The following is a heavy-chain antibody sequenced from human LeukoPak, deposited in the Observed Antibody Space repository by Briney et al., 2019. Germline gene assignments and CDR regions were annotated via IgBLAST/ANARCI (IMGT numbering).Heavy chain of an antibody. J-gene: IGHJ4*02. Sequence: PGGSLRLSCAASGFTFRSYWMHWVRQAPGRGLVWVSRINSDGSSTSYADSVKGRFTISRDNAKNTVYLQMNSLRAEDTAVYYCAREFYVSPYYDSSGYYEGWGQGTLVTVSS. CDR1: GFTFRSYW. D-gene: IGHD3-22*01. V-gene: IGHV3-74*01. CDR2: INSDGSST. CDR3: AREFYVSPYYDSSGYYEG.